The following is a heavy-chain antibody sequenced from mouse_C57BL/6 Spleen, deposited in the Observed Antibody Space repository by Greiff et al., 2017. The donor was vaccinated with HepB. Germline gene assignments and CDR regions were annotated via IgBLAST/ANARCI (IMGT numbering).Heavy chain of an antibody. CDR3: ARRAVVASMDY. D-gene: IGHD1-1*01. CDR1: GFTFSDYG. J-gene: IGHJ4*01. Sequence: EVQRVESGGGLVKPGGSLKLSCAASGFTFSDYGMHWVRQAPEKGLEWVAYISSGSSTIYYADTVKGRFTISRDNAENTLCLQMTSLRSEDTAMYYCARRAVVASMDYWGQGTSVTVSS. V-gene: IGHV5-17*01. CDR2: ISSGSSTI.